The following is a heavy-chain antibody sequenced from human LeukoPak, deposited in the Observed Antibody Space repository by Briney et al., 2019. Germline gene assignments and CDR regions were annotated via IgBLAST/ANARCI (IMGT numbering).Heavy chain of an antibody. V-gene: IGHV3-7*03. CDR1: GFTFSSSW. J-gene: IGHJ4*02. CDR3: ARDRRAHGY. Sequence: GGSLRLSCEAPGFTFSSSWMTWVRQAPGKGLEWVANINEDGSEKYYVDSVKGRFTISRDNAKNSLYLQMNSQRAEDTAVYYCARDRRAHGYWGQGTLVTVSS. CDR2: INEDGSEK.